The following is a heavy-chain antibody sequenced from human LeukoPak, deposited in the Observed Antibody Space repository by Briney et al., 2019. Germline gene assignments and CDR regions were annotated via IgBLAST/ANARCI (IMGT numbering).Heavy chain of an antibody. V-gene: IGHV1-18*01. Sequence: ASVKVSCKASGYTFTNHGIHWVRQAPGQGFEWMGWITPYNGYTIYALKFQDRVTMTTDTSTSTVYMELRSLISDDTAVYCCARGATKVTSVIHMDVWGKGTTVIVSS. D-gene: IGHD4-17*01. CDR1: GYTFTNHG. CDR2: ITPYNGYT. CDR3: ARGATKVTSVIHMDV. J-gene: IGHJ6*03.